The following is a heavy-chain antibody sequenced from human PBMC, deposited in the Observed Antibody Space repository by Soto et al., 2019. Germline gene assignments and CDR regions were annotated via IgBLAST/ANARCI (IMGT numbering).Heavy chain of an antibody. D-gene: IGHD3-22*01. V-gene: IGHV4-30-2*01. CDR1: GGSISSGGYS. Sequence: SETLSLTCAVSGGSISSGGYSWSWIRQPPGKGLEWLGYIYHSGSTYYNPSLKSRVTISVDRSKNQFSLKLSSVTAEDTAIYYCAKVVGDGNDYYDFWGQGTLVTVSS. CDR3: AKVVGDGNDYYDF. J-gene: IGHJ4*02. CDR2: IYHSGST.